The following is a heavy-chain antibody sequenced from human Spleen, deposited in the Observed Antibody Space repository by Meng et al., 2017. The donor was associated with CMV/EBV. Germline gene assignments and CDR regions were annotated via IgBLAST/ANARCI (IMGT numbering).Heavy chain of an antibody. D-gene: IGHD1-1*01. CDR2: SRNKANRYTT. CDR1: GFIFSDHY. Sequence: GESLKISCAASGFIFSDHYLDWVRQTPGKGLEWVGRSRNKANRYTTEYAVSVKNRFTVSRDESKNSLYLQMNSLKTEDTAVYYCVRGYNSFDSWGQGTLVTVSS. CDR3: VRGYNSFDS. V-gene: IGHV3-72*01. J-gene: IGHJ4*02.